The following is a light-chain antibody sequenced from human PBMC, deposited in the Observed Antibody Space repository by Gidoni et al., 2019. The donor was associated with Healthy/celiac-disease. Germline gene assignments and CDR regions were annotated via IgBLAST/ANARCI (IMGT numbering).Light chain of an antibody. CDR3: SSSTSSSTPYV. Sequence: QSALTQPASVSGSPGQSSTISCTGTSSDVGGYNYVSWYQKHPGKAPKLMIYDVSNRPSGVSNRFSGSKSGNTASLTISGLQAEDEADYYCSSSTSSSTPYVFGTGTKVTVL. CDR1: SSDVGGYNY. CDR2: DVS. J-gene: IGLJ1*01. V-gene: IGLV2-14*01.